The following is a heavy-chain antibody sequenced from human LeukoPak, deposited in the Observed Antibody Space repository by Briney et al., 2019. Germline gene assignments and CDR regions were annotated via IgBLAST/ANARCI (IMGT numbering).Heavy chain of an antibody. CDR2: ISFDGSNK. V-gene: IGHV3-30-3*01. Sequence: QPGRSLRLSCAASGFTFSSYTIHWVRQPPGKGLEWVAVISFDGSNKYYADSVKGRFTISRDNSKNTLYLQMNSLRAEDTAVYYCAGEELGSSLGFDPWGQGTLVTVSS. D-gene: IGHD3-16*01. CDR3: AGEELGSSLGFDP. CDR1: GFTFSSYT. J-gene: IGHJ5*02.